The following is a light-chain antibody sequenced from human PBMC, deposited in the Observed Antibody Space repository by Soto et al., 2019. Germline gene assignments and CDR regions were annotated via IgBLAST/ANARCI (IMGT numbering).Light chain of an antibody. CDR1: QFISSK. V-gene: IGKV3-20*01. Sequence: VLTQSPDSLSVSPGETATLSCRADQFISSKLAWYQQKPGQAPRLLFSGASSRATDTPDRFSGSGFGTDFTLIISRLETEDFAMYYCQQCGSSPETFGQGTKVDIK. CDR2: GAS. J-gene: IGKJ1*01. CDR3: QQCGSSPET.